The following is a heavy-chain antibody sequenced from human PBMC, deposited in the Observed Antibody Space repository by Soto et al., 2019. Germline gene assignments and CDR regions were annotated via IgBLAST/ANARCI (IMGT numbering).Heavy chain of an antibody. CDR3: AKVLVPLCSGSFCPLLTN. V-gene: IGHV3-9*01. CDR1: GFKFDDYA. D-gene: IGHD2-15*01. Sequence: EVQLVESGGGLVQPGRSLRLSCVVSGFKFDDYAMEWVRQAPGKGLEWVAGISWDSGRIEYADSVKGRFTISRDNAKNSLYLQMNSLRADDTAFYYCAKVLVPLCSGSFCPLLTNWGQGTLVTVSS. J-gene: IGHJ4*02. CDR2: ISWDSGRI.